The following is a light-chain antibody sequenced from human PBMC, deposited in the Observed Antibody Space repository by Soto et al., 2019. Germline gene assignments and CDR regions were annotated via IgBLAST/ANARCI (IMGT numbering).Light chain of an antibody. J-gene: IGLJ1*01. CDR1: SSDVGGYNY. V-gene: IGLV2-14*01. CDR3: SSYTSSSIHYV. CDR2: EVS. Sequence: QSALTQPASVSGSPGQSITISCTGTSSDVGGYNYVSWYQQHPGKAPKLMIYEVSNRPSGASTRFSGSNSGNTASLTISGLQAEDEADYYCSSYTSSSIHYVFGTGTKVTVL.